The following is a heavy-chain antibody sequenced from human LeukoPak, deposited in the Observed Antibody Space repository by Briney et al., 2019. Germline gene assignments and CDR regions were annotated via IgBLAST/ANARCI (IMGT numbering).Heavy chain of an antibody. CDR1: GFTFSSYG. CDR2: ISYDGSNK. CDR3: AKGGSSSWDYFDY. J-gene: IGHJ4*02. Sequence: PGGSLRLSCAASGFTFSSYGMHWVRQAPGKGLEWVAVISYDGSNKYYTDSVKGRFTISRDNSKNTLYLQMNSLRAEDTAVYYCAKGGSSSWDYFDYWGQGTLVTVSS. V-gene: IGHV3-30*18. D-gene: IGHD6-13*01.